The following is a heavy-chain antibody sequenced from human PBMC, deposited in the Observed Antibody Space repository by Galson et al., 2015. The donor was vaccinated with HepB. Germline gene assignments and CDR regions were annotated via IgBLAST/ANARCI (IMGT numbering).Heavy chain of an antibody. Sequence: SGAEVKKPGESLRISCKASGYGFNSYWIGWVRQMPGKGLEWMGFINPTDSNARYSPSFQGQVTISADKSIGTAYLQWSSLKASDSAIYYCTRHGGAGFDFWGQGTQVTASS. J-gene: IGHJ4*02. D-gene: IGHD3-10*01. CDR2: INPTDSNA. CDR3: TRHGGAGFDF. V-gene: IGHV5-51*01. CDR1: GYGFNSYW.